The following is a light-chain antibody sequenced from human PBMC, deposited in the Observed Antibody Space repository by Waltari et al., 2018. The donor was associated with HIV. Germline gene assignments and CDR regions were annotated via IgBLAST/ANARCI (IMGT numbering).Light chain of an antibody. Sequence: DIQMTQSPYSLSASVGDRITISCRASQDIGSYLNWYRHRPGKAPQLLIYVASNLQTGVPSRFRASGSGTEFSLSIDCLQRDDFATYFCQQSYTTPRTFGLGTEVE. J-gene: IGKJ1*01. CDR3: QQSYTTPRT. V-gene: IGKV1-39*01. CDR1: QDIGSY. CDR2: VAS.